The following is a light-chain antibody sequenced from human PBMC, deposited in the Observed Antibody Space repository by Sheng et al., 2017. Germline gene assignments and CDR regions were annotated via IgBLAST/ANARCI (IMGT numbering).Light chain of an antibody. CDR3: QQYGSSQGSS. CDR2: AS. Sequence: IVMTQSPAALSVSPGERATLSCRASQSVSINLAWYQQKPGQAPRLLIYASSRATGIPDRFSGSGSGTDFTLTISRLEPEDSAVYYCQQYGSSQGSSFGQGTKLEIK. CDR1: QSVSIN. J-gene: IGKJ2*03. V-gene: IGKV3-20*01.